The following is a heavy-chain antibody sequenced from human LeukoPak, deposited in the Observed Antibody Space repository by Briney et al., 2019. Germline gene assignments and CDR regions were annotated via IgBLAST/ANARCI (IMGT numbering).Heavy chain of an antibody. CDR1: GGAISSNY. J-gene: IGHJ4*02. Sequence: PSETLSLTCTVSGGAISSNYWGWIRQPPGKGPEWIGYIYYSGNSYYNPSLKSRVTISVDTSKNQFSLKLSSVTAADTAVYYCARHYCSSSSCYAGFDYWGQGTLVTVSS. CDR2: IYYSGNS. D-gene: IGHD2-2*01. V-gene: IGHV4-59*01. CDR3: ARHYCSSSSCYAGFDY.